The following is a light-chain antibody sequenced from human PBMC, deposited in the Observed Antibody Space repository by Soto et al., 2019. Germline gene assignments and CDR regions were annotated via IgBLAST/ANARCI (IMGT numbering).Light chain of an antibody. V-gene: IGKV1-39*01. CDR1: QSISSY. CDR3: QHGYRTPQT. CDR2: AES. Sequence: EIQMTQSPSSLSASVGDRVTITCRASQSISSYLNWYQQKPGKAPKLLIYAESSLQSGVPSRFSGCGSGTDFTLTISSMQPEDFATYYCQHGYRTPQTFGQGTKLEIK. J-gene: IGKJ2*01.